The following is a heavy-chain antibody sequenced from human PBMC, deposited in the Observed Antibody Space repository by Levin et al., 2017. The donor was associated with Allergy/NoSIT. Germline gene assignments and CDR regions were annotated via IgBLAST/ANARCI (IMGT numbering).Heavy chain of an antibody. V-gene: IGHV3-30*18. J-gene: IGHJ6*02. Sequence: GESLKISCAASGFTFSSYGMHWVRQAPGKGLEWVAVISYDGSNKYYADSVKGRFTISRDNSKNTLYLQMNSLRAEDTAVYYCAKGGSSGWNGMDVWGQGTTVTVSS. CDR1: GFTFSSYG. D-gene: IGHD6-19*01. CDR3: AKGGSSGWNGMDV. CDR2: ISYDGSNK.